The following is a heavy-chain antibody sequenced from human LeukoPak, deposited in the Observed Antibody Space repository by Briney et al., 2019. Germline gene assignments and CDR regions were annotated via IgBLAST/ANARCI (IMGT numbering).Heavy chain of an antibody. J-gene: IGHJ4*02. V-gene: IGHV3-74*01. CDR3: TRGSGIYQFDY. D-gene: IGHD1-26*01. Sequence: GGSLRLSCAASGFTFDDYGMSWVRQGPGRGLVWVSRINSDGSSTTYADSVKGRFTISRDNAQNTLYLQMNSLRAEDTAVYYCTRGSGIYQFDYWGQGTLVTVSS. CDR2: INSDGSST. CDR1: GFTFDDYG.